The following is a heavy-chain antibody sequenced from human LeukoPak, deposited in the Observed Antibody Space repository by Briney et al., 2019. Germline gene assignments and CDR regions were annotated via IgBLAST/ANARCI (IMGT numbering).Heavy chain of an antibody. V-gene: IGHV3-21*01. J-gene: IGHJ6*03. Sequence: GGSLRLSCAASGFTFSSYSMNWVRQAPGKGLEWVSSINSSSSYIYYADSVKGLFTISRDNAKNSLYLQMNSLTAGDTAVYDCARGTPRGKYYYMDVWGKGTTVTVSS. CDR2: INSSSSYI. CDR1: GFTFSSYS. CDR3: ARGTPRGKYYYMDV. D-gene: IGHD1-1*01.